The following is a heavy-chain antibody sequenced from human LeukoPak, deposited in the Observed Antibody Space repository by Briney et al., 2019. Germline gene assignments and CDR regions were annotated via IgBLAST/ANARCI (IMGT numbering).Heavy chain of an antibody. CDR1: GYTFTSYA. CDR2: INAGNGNT. V-gene: IGHV1-3*01. Sequence: GASVKVSCKASGYTFTSYAMHWVRQAPRQRLEWMGWINAGNGNTKYSQKFQGRVTITRDTSASTAYMELSSLRSEDTAVYYCARAQKGLRGAFDIWGQGTMVTVSS. CDR3: ARAQKGLRGAFDI. J-gene: IGHJ3*02. D-gene: IGHD5-12*01.